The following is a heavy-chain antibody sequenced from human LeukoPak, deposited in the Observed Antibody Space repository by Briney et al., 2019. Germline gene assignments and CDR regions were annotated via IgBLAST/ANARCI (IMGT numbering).Heavy chain of an antibody. CDR1: GGSINSDY. Sequence: PSETLSLTCTVSGGSINSDYWIWIRQPPGKGLEWIGNVFHTGNTNYSPSLGSRVTISLDMSKSQFSLSLRSVTTADTAVYYCARATVTYDFWSGYPSYFDSWGQGTLVTVSS. CDR3: ARATVTYDFWSGYPSYFDS. V-gene: IGHV4-59*01. J-gene: IGHJ4*02. CDR2: VFHTGNT. D-gene: IGHD3-3*01.